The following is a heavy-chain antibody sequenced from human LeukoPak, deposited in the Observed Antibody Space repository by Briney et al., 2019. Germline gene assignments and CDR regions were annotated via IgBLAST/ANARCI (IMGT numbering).Heavy chain of an antibody. CDR1: GGSVSSGDYY. J-gene: IGHJ6*02. CDR3: ARALLKDYGDYYYYYYYGMDV. Sequence: PSETLSLTCTVSGGSVSSGDYYWSWIRQHPGKGLEWIGYIYYSGSTYYNPSLKSRVTISVDRSKNQFSLKLSSVTAADTAVYYCARALLKDYGDYYYYYYYGMDVWGQGTTVTVSS. V-gene: IGHV4-30-4*08. CDR2: IYYSGST. D-gene: IGHD4-17*01.